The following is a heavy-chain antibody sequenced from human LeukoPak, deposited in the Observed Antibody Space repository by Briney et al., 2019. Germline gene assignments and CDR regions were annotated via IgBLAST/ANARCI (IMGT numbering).Heavy chain of an antibody. V-gene: IGHV1-2*06. CDR1: GYTFTSYD. J-gene: IGHJ4*02. CDR2: INPSSGGA. D-gene: IGHD3-10*01. CDR3: ARVRFGELAFDY. Sequence: GASVKVSCKASGYTFTSYDINWVRQAPGQGLEWMGRINPSSGGANYAQKFQGRVTMTRDTSISTAYMELRRLRSDDAAVYYCARVRFGELAFDYWGQGTLVTVSS.